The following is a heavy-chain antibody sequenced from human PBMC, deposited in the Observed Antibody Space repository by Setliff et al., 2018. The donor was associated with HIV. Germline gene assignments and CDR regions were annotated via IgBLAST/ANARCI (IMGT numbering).Heavy chain of an antibody. J-gene: IGHJ5*02. D-gene: IGHD3-10*01. V-gene: IGHV7-4-1*02. CDR2: INANTGNP. CDR1: GYVFTTYV. Sequence: ASVKASCKASGYVFTTYVINWVRQAPGRGLELMGWINANTGNPRYAPGFTGRFVFSLDTSATTAHLQINGLKTDDTAVYYCARDYNYASGTYNWFDPWGQGTLVTVSS. CDR3: ARDYNYASGTYNWFDP.